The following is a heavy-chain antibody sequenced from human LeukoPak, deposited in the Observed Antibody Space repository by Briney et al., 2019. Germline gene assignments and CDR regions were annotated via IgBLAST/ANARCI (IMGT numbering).Heavy chain of an antibody. J-gene: IGHJ4*02. CDR3: ARASGSYLD. D-gene: IGHD1-26*01. V-gene: IGHV4-34*01. CDR1: GGSFSGYY. CDR2: INHSGST. Sequence: SETLSLTCVMYGGSFSGYYWSWIRQPPGKGLEWIGEINHSGSTNYNPSLKSRVTISIDTSKNQFSLRLSSVTAADTAVYYCARASGSYLDWGQGTLVIVSS.